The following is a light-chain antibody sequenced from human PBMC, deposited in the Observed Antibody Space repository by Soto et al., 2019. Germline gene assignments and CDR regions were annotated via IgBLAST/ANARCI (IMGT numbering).Light chain of an antibody. CDR3: QQSYSTAVT. CDR1: QSISSY. CDR2: AAS. V-gene: IGKV1-39*01. Sequence: DIQMTQSPSSLSASVGDRVTITCRASQSISSYLNWYQQKPGKAPKLLIYAASSLQSGVPSRFSGRGSGTDFTLTISSLQPEDFATYYCQQSYSTAVTFGGGTKVEIK. J-gene: IGKJ4*01.